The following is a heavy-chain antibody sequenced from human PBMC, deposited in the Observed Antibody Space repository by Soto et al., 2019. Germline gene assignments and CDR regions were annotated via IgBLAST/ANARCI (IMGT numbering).Heavy chain of an antibody. D-gene: IGHD5-12*01. CDR1: GGTFSSYT. CDR2: IIPILGIA. CDR3: ARVRSGCDHPERWYYYYYYMDV. V-gene: IGHV1-69*02. Sequence: SGKVSCKASGGTFSSYTISLVRQAPGQGLEWMGRIIPILGIANYAQKFQGRVTITADKSTSTAYMELSSLRSEDTAVYYCARVRSGCDHPERWYYYYYYMDVWGKGTTVTVSS. J-gene: IGHJ6*03.